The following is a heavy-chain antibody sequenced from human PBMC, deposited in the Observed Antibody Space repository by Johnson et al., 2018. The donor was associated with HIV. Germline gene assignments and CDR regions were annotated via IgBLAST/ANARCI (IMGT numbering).Heavy chain of an antibody. CDR2: ITGSGGST. J-gene: IGHJ3*02. CDR1: AFTFSSYA. V-gene: IGHV3-23*04. Sequence: EVQLVESGGGLVQPGGSLRLSCAASAFTFSSYAMSWVRQAPGKGLEWVSIITGSGGSTYYADSVKGRFTISRDNSKNTLYLQMNSLRTEDTAVYYCARVTRDCGGDCYLDAFDIWGQGTMVTVSS. CDR3: ARVTRDCGGDCYLDAFDI. D-gene: IGHD2-21*01.